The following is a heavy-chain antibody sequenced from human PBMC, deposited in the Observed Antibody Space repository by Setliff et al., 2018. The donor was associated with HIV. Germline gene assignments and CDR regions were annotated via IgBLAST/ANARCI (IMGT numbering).Heavy chain of an antibody. V-gene: IGHV4-61*02. CDR3: ARVARGGHSSRWYYFDY. J-gene: IGHJ4*02. CDR2: IHTSGST. Sequence: SLTCTVSGGSISSGSYYWSWIRQPAGKGLEWIGRIHTSGSTKYNPSLKSRVTISVDTSKNQFSLKVSSVTAADTAVYYCARVARGGHSSRWYYFDYWGQGTLVTVSS. D-gene: IGHD6-13*01. CDR1: GGSISSGSYY.